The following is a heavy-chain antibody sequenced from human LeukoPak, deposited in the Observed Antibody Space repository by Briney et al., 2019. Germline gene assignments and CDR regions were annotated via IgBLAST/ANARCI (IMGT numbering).Heavy chain of an antibody. D-gene: IGHD3-16*01. Sequence: GGSLRLSCAASGFTFSSYAMSWVRQAPGKGLEWVSAISGSGGSTYYADSVKGRFTISRDNSKNTLYLQMNSLRAEDTAVYYCARAFHDFNRLRDYYYYYYMDVWGKGTTVTVSS. J-gene: IGHJ6*03. CDR3: ARAFHDFNRLRDYYYYYYMDV. CDR2: ISGSGGST. V-gene: IGHV3-23*01. CDR1: GFTFSSYA.